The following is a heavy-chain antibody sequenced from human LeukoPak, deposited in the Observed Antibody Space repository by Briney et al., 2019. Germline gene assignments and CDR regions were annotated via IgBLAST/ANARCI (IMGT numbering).Heavy chain of an antibody. J-gene: IGHJ4*02. CDR3: ARYGGFLDY. V-gene: IGHV3-30*04. Sequence: TGGSLRLSCAASGFTFSNYAMHWVRQAPGKGLEWVAVISYDGRNQYYADSVKGRFTVSRDNSKSTLYLQMNSLRGEDTAVCNCARYGGFLDYWGQGTLVTVSS. CDR2: ISYDGRNQ. CDR1: GFTFSNYA. D-gene: IGHD3-16*01.